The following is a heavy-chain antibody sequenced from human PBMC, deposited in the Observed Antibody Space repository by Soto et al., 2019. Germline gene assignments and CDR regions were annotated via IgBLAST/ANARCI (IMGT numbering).Heavy chain of an antibody. Sequence: QVQLVQSGAEVKKPGASVKVSCKVSGHTLTELSMHWVRLAPGKGLEWMGGFDPEDGETISAQKFQGRVTMTEDTSTDSTYLELSSLRSEDTAVYYWAAGGTGWPHSPFDYWGQGTLVTISS. CDR3: AAGGTGWPHSPFDY. CDR2: FDPEDGET. V-gene: IGHV1-24*01. CDR1: GHTLTELS. J-gene: IGHJ4*02. D-gene: IGHD1-1*01.